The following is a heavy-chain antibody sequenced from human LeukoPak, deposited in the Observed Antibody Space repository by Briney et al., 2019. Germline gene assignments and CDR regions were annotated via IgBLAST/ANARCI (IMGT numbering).Heavy chain of an antibody. CDR2: ISYDGSNK. J-gene: IGHJ4*02. Sequence: SCKASGYTFTSYYMHWVRQAPGKGLEWVAVISYDGSNKYYADSVKGRFTISRDNSKNTLYLQMNSLRAEDTAVYYCARDSDYYDSSGYYYARSPPGDWGQGTLVTVSS. D-gene: IGHD3-22*01. V-gene: IGHV3-30-3*01. CDR1: GYTFTSYY. CDR3: ARDSDYYDSSGYYYARSPPGD.